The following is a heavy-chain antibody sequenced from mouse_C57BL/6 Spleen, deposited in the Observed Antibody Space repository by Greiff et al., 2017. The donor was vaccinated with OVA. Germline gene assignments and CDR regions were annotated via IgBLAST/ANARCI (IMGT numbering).Heavy chain of an antibody. V-gene: IGHV2-9-1*01. J-gene: IGHJ4*01. CDR1: GFSLTSYA. D-gene: IGHD2-3*01. CDR2: IWTGGGT. Sequence: VQGVESGPGLVAPSQSLSITCTVSGFSLTSYAISWVRQPPGKGLEWLGVIWTGGGTNYNSALKSRLSISKDNSKSQVYLKMNSLQTGDTARYYCARKFYDGYYLYAMDYWGQGTSVTVSS. CDR3: ARKFYDGYYLYAMDY.